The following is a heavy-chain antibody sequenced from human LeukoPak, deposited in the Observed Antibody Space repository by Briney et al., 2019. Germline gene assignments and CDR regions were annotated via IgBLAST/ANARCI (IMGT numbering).Heavy chain of an antibody. CDR2: INHSGST. V-gene: IGHV4-34*01. Sequence: SETLSLTCAVYGGSFSGYYWSWIRQPPGKGLEWIGEINHSGSTNYNPSLKSRVTISVDTSKTQCSLKLSSVTAADTAVYYCVRVVVAANYYYYYYMDVWGKGTTVTVSS. CDR1: GGSFSGYY. D-gene: IGHD2-15*01. J-gene: IGHJ6*03. CDR3: VRVVVAANYYYYYYMDV.